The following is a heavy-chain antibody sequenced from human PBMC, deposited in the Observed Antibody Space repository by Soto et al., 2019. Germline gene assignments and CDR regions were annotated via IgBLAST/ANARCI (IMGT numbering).Heavy chain of an antibody. V-gene: IGHV4-31*03. CDR2: IYYSGST. CDR1: GGSISSGDYY. J-gene: IGHJ5*02. D-gene: IGHD3-3*01. Sequence: QVQLQESGPGLVKPSQTLSLTCTVSGGSISSGDYYWSWIRQHPGKGLEWIGYIYYSGSTYYNPSLNSRFTISVDTSKNQFSLKLSSVTAADTAVYYCARWWSGSRQGFDPWGQGTLVTVSS. CDR3: ARWWSGSRQGFDP.